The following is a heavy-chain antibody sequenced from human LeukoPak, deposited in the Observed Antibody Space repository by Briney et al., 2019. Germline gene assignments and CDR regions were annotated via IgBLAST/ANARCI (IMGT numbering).Heavy chain of an antibody. CDR1: GGSISSSSYY. V-gene: IGHV4-39*07. CDR2: IYYSGST. Sequence: SETLSLTCTVSGGSISSSSYYWGWIRQPPGKGLEWIGSIYYSGSTYYNPSLKSRVTISVDTSKNQFSLKLRSVTAADTAVYYCARGESEGSFDYWGQGTLVTVSS. J-gene: IGHJ4*02. CDR3: ARGESEGSFDY. D-gene: IGHD3-10*01.